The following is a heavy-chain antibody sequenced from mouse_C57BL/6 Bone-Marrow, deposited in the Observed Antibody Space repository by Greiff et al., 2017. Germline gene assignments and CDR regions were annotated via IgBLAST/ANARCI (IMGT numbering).Heavy chain of an antibody. V-gene: IGHV14-4*01. J-gene: IGHJ3*01. CDR2: IDPENGDT. CDR1: GFNIKDDY. Sequence: VQLQQSGAELVRPGASVKLSCTASGFNIKDDYMHWVKQRPEQGLEWIGWIDPENGDTEYASKFQGKATLTADKSSSTAYMQFSSLTSEDSAIYYCVLIGGYDYDVIAYWGQGTLVTVSA. D-gene: IGHD2-4*01. CDR3: VLIGGYDYDVIAY.